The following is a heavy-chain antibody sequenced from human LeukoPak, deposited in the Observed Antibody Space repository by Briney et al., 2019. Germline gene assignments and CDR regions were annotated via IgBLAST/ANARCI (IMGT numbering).Heavy chain of an antibody. CDR3: ARPPRNYYYYGMDV. V-gene: IGHV3-30-3*01. CDR1: GFTLSSYA. CDR2: ISYDGSNK. Sequence: PGGSLRLSCAASGFTLSSYAMHWVRQAPGKGLEWVAVISYDGSNKYYADSVKGRFTISRDNSKNTLYLQMNSLRAEDTAVYYCARPPRNYYYYGMDVWGQGTTVTVSS. J-gene: IGHJ6*02.